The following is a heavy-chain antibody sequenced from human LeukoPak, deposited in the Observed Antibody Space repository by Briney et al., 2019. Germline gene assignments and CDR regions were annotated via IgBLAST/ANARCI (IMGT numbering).Heavy chain of an antibody. CDR1: GGSFSGYY. D-gene: IGHD6-13*01. V-gene: IGHV4-34*01. CDR2: INHSGST. Sequence: SETLSLTCAVYGGSFSGYYWSWIRQSPGKGLEWIGEINHSGSTNYNPSLKSRVTISVDTSKNQFSLKLSSVTAADTAVYYCARVDKQQLTNDYWGQGTLVTVSS. J-gene: IGHJ4*02. CDR3: ARVDKQQLTNDY.